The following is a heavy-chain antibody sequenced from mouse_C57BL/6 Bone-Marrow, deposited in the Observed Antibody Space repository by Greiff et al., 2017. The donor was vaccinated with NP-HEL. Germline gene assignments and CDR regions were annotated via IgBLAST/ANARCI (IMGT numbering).Heavy chain of an antibody. CDR2: IRSKSNNYAT. J-gene: IGHJ1*03. CDR3: VRLYTGYFDV. V-gene: IGHV10-1*01. CDR1: GFSFNTYA. Sequence: EVQGVESGGGLVQPKGSLKLSCAASGFSFNTYAMNWVRQAPGKGLEWVARIRSKSNNYATYYADSVKDRFTISRDDSESMLYLQMNNLKTEDTAMYYCVRLYTGYFDVWGTGTTVTVSS. D-gene: IGHD2-1*01.